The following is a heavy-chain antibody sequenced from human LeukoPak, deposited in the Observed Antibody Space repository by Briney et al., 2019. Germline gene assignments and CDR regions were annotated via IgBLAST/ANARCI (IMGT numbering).Heavy chain of an antibody. D-gene: IGHD3-16*01. Sequence: GGSLRLSCAASGFTFGNYAIHWVREAPGKALEWVAVISYDGSDKLYADSVKGRLTISRDDSKNTLYLQMNSLREEDMAVYYCARDRGRWVGQRYYGMDVWGQGTTVTVSS. J-gene: IGHJ6*02. CDR2: ISYDGSDK. V-gene: IGHV3-30*04. CDR3: ARDRGRWVGQRYYGMDV. CDR1: GFTFGNYA.